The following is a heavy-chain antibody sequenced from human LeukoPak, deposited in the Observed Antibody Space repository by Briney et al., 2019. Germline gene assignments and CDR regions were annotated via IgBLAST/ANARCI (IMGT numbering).Heavy chain of an antibody. D-gene: IGHD3-9*01. CDR1: GGSISSGDYY. CDR2: IYYSGST. J-gene: IGHJ6*02. V-gene: IGHV4-30-4*01. Sequence: PSQTLSLTCTVSGGSISSGDYYWSWIRQPPGKGLEWIGYIYYSGSTYYNPSLKSRVTISVDTSKNQFSLKLSSVTAADTAVCYCARVHYDILTGSSYGMDVWGQGTTVTVSS. CDR3: ARVHYDILTGSSYGMDV.